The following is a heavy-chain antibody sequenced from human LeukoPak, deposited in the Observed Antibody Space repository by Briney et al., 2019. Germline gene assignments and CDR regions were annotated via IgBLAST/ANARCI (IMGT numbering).Heavy chain of an antibody. CDR1: GFTFSSYA. V-gene: IGHV3-23*01. D-gene: IGHD1-14*01. Sequence: GGSLRLSCAASGFTFSSYAMSWVRQAPGKGLEWVSAITGSGGSTYDADSVKGRFTISRDNSQNTLYLEMNSLRAEDTAVYYCGKGGTPLTAKRTARLDYWGQETLVTVSS. J-gene: IGHJ4*02. CDR2: ITGSGGST. CDR3: GKGGTPLTAKRTARLDY.